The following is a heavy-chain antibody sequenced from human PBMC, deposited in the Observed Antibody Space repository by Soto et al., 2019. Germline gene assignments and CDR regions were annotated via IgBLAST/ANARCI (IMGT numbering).Heavy chain of an antibody. V-gene: IGHV3-23*01. CDR1: GFTFSSYA. Sequence: GGSLRLSCAASGFTFSSYAMSWVRQAPGKGLEWVSAISGSGGSTYYADSVKGRFTISRDNSKNTLYLQMNSLRAEDTAVYYCAKGVVGARGRPAYFDYWGQGTLVTVSS. D-gene: IGHD1-26*01. J-gene: IGHJ4*02. CDR2: ISGSGGST. CDR3: AKGVVGARGRPAYFDY.